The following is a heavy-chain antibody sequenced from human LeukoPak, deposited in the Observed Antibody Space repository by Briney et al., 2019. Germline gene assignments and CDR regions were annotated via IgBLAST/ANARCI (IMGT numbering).Heavy chain of an antibody. CDR3: AKAPVTTCSGAYCYPFDY. J-gene: IGHJ4*02. V-gene: IGHV3-30*04. Sequence: GRSLRLSCAASGFTFSSYAMHWVRQAPGKGLEWVAVISYDGSNKYYADSVKGRFTISRDSSKNTLYLQMNRLRAEDAAVYYCAKAPVTTCSGAYCYPFDYWGQGTLVTVSS. CDR1: GFTFSSYA. D-gene: IGHD2-21*01. CDR2: ISYDGSNK.